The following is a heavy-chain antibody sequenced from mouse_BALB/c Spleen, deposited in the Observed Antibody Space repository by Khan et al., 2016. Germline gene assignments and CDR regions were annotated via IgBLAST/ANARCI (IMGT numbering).Heavy chain of an antibody. J-gene: IGHJ3*01. D-gene: IGHD2-3*01. CDR1: GFTFSSYA. Sequence: EVELVESGGGLVKPGGSLKLSCAASGFTFSSYAMSWVRQTPERRLEWVATISSGGSYTYSPDSVTGRFTISRDNAKNTLYLQLSSLRSEDTAMYYCASLDGYYDAYWGQGTLVAVSA. CDR2: ISSGGSYT. V-gene: IGHV5-9-3*01. CDR3: ASLDGYYDAY.